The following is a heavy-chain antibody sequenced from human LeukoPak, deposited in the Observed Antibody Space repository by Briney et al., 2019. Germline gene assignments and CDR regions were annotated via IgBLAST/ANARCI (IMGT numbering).Heavy chain of an antibody. CDR1: GYTFTGYY. D-gene: IGHD3-10*01. CDR2: INPNSGGT. J-gene: IGHJ5*02. Sequence: ASVKVSCKASGYTFTGYYMHWVRQAPGQGLEWMGWINPNSGGTNYAQKFQGRVTMTRDTSISTAYMELSRLRSDDTAVYYCARARITMVRGVRRMNWFDPWGQGTLVTVSS. CDR3: ARARITMVRGVRRMNWFDP. V-gene: IGHV1-2*02.